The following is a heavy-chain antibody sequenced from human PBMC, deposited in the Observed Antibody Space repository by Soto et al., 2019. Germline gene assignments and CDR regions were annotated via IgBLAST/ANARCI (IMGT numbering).Heavy chain of an antibody. CDR2: IYYSGST. J-gene: IGHJ6*02. V-gene: IGHV4-30-4*01. CDR1: GGSISSGDYY. D-gene: IGHD1-7*01. CDR3: ARGFNWNSLGGYYGMDV. Sequence: ASETLSLTCTVSGGSISSGDYYWSWIRQPPGKGLEWIGYIYYSGSTYYNPSLKSRVTISVDTSKNQFSLKLSSVTAADTAVYYCARGFNWNSLGGYYGMDVWGQGTTVTVSS.